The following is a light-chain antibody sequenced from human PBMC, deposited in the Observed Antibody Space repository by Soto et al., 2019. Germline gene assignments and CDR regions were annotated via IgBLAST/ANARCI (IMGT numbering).Light chain of an antibody. CDR1: NSDVGDYNY. CDR3: SSYTSNSTQV. Sequence: QSALTQPASVSGSPGQSITISCTGTNSDVGDYNYVSWYQQHPGKAPKLIIYEVSNRPSGISDRFSASKSGNTASLTISGLQAEDEADYYCSSYTSNSTQVFGTGTKLTVL. CDR2: EVS. J-gene: IGLJ1*01. V-gene: IGLV2-14*01.